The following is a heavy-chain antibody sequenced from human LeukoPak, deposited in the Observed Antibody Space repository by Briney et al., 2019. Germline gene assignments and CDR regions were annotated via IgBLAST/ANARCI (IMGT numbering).Heavy chain of an antibody. CDR1: GWSFIDYY. V-gene: IGHV4-34*01. CDR3: ARGQVPAARGYNWFDP. CDR2: INVRGDT. J-gene: IGHJ5*02. Sequence: SETLSLTRAVYGWSFIDYYWNWIRQPPGKGLEWIGEINVRGDTNYNPSLKSRVSIAVHTSKKQFSLTLTSMIAADTALYYCARGQVPAARGYNWFDPWGQDTLGTVSS. D-gene: IGHD2-2*01.